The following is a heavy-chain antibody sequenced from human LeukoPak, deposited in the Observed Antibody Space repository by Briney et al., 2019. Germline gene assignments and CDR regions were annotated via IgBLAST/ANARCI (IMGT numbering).Heavy chain of an antibody. D-gene: IGHD3-10*01. V-gene: IGHV4-34*01. CDR2: INHSGST. CDR1: GFTFSNAW. J-gene: IGHJ5*02. Sequence: PGGSLRLSCAASGFTFSNAWMSWIRQPPGKGLEWIGEINHSGSTNYNPSLKSRVTISVDTSKNQFSLKLSSVTAADTAVYYCARLRHSRGYYGSGSYYKTRGINWFDPWGQGTLVTVSS. CDR3: ARLRHSRGYYGSGSYYKTRGINWFDP.